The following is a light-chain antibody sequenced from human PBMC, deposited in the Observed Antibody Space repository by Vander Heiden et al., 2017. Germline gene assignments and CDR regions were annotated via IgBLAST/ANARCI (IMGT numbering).Light chain of an antibody. CDR2: RAS. CDR3: QQYNSYGT. CDR1: QSISPW. V-gene: IGKV1-5*03. J-gene: IGKJ1*01. Sequence: DIQMTPTPSTLSASVGDSVTITCRASQSISPWLAWYQQKPGNAPTLLIYRASSLESGLPSRFSGSGSGTEFTLTISSLQPDDFATYYCQQYNSYGTFGQGTKVEIK.